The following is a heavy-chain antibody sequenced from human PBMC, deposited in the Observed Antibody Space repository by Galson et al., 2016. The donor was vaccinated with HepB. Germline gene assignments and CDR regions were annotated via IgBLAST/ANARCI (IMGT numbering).Heavy chain of an antibody. J-gene: IGHJ4*02. D-gene: IGHD3-22*01. V-gene: IGHV3-30*18. CDR3: AKAHTFFYYDSRGVIDY. CDR2: ISHDGDNK. Sequence: QAPGKGLEWVAFISHDGDNKFYADSVRGRFTISRDNSKNTLSLQMNNLRAEDTAVFHCAKAHTFFYYDSRGVIDYWGQGTMVTVSS.